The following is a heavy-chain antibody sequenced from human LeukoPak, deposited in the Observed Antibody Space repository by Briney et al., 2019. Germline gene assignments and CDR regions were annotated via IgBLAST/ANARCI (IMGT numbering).Heavy chain of an antibody. J-gene: IGHJ4*02. Sequence: GGSLRLSCAASGFTFSSYGMHWVRQAPDKGLEWVAVIWYDGSNKYYADSVKGRFTISRDNSKNTLYLQMNSLRAEDTAVYYCARSVGYCSGGSCYPDYWGQGTLVTVSS. D-gene: IGHD2-15*01. CDR1: GFTFSSYG. V-gene: IGHV3-33*01. CDR3: ARSVGYCSGGSCYPDY. CDR2: IWYDGSNK.